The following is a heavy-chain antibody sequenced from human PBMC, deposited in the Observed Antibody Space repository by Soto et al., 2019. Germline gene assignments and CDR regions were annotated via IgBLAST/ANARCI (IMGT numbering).Heavy chain of an antibody. Sequence: QVQLVQSGGEVKKPGASVTVSCKASGYTFINYHITWVRQAPGHGLEWMAWINTYNGMTDYAQKFQGRVTMTRDTSTSTAYMERRNLGSDDTAVYFCAKSPRGEMATDWGQGTLVTVSS. CDR2: INTYNGMT. CDR1: GYTFINYH. CDR3: AKSPRGEMATD. V-gene: IGHV1-18*01. D-gene: IGHD5-12*01. J-gene: IGHJ4*02.